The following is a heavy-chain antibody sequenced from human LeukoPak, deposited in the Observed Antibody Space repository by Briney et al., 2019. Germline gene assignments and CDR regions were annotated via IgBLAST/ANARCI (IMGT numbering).Heavy chain of an antibody. CDR1: GFTFSSYA. CDR3: AKSRRGYSGYGYYFDY. V-gene: IGHV3-23*01. CDR2: ISGSGGST. J-gene: IGHJ4*02. Sequence: GGSLRLSCAASGFTFSSYAMSWVRQAPGKGLEWVSAISGSGGSTYYADSVKGRFTISRDNSKNTLYLQTNSLRAEDTAVYYCAKSRRGYSGYGYYFDYWGQGTLVTVSS. D-gene: IGHD5-12*01.